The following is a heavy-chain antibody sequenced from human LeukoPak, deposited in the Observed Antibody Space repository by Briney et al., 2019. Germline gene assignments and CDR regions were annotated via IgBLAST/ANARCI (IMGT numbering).Heavy chain of an antibody. CDR2: INHSGST. J-gene: IGHJ5*02. CDR3: ARGSRVVGAYWFDP. Sequence: SETLSLTCAVYGGSFSGYYWSWIRQPPGKGLEWIGEINHSGSTNYNPSPKSRVTISVDTSKNQFSLKLSSVTAADTAVYYCARGSRVVGAYWFDPWGQGTLVTVSS. CDR1: GGSFSGYY. D-gene: IGHD1-26*01. V-gene: IGHV4-34*01.